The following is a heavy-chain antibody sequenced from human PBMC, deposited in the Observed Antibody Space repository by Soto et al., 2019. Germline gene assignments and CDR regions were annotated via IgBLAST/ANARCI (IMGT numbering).Heavy chain of an antibody. CDR1: GYTFNTYG. V-gene: IGHV1-18*01. CDR3: ARGRTWGARDFDY. CDR2: ISAYNGHA. D-gene: IGHD3-16*01. J-gene: IGHJ4*02. Sequence: QVQLVQSGGEVKRPGASVRVSCKASGYTFNTYGISWVRQAPGQGLEWMGWISAYNGHADYAQKFHVRVTMTTDTSTNTVTMELRGLRSDDTAVYYGARGRTWGARDFDYWGQGTLVTVSS.